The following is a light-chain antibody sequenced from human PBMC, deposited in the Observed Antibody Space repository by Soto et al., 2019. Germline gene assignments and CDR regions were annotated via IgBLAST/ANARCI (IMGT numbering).Light chain of an antibody. V-gene: IGLV1-44*01. CDR1: NSNIGSNS. CDR2: SNN. J-gene: IGLJ3*02. Sequence: QSALTQPPSASGAPGQRVTISCSGSNSNIGSNSVNWYQQLPGTAPKLLIYSNNQRPSGVPDRFSGSKSGTSASLAISGLQSEDEADYYCAAWDASLIAFGVFGGGTKLTVL. CDR3: AAWDASLIAFGV.